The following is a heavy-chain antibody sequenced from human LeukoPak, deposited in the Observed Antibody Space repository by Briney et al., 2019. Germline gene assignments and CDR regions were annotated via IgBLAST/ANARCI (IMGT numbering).Heavy chain of an antibody. V-gene: IGHV3-9*01. CDR2: ISWNSGSI. CDR1: GFTFDDYA. J-gene: IGHJ4*02. D-gene: IGHD2-2*01. Sequence: GGSLRLSCAASGFTFDDYAMHWVRQAPGKGLEWVSGISWNSGSIGYADSVKGRFTISRDNAKNSLYLQMNSLRAEGTALYYCAKAYCSSTSCYSDYWGQGTLVTVSS. CDR3: AKAYCSSTSCYSDY.